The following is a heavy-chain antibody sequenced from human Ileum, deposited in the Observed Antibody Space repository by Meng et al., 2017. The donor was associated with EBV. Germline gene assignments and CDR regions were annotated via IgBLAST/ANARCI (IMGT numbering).Heavy chain of an antibody. D-gene: IGHD6-13*01. V-gene: IGHV4-39*01. CDR2: IYYSGRT. CDR1: GAPINISSYY. Sequence: LVSCSGLVEPSPTPSLTCTVSGAPINISSYYWGWIRQPPGKGLEWIGSIYYSGRTYYNPSLKSRVTISVDTSKNQFSLKLSSVTAADTAVYYCARPIAAAGWFDPWGQGTLVTVSS. CDR3: ARPIAAAGWFDP. J-gene: IGHJ5*02.